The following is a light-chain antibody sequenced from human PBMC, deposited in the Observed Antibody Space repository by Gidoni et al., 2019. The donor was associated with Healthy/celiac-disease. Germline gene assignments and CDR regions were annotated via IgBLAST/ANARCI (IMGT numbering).Light chain of an antibody. CDR3: QQYDNLPLT. Sequence: DSQMTKSTSSMSASVGDRVTITCQASQDISNYLIWYQQQPGKAPKLLIYYASNLETGVPSRFSGSGSGTDFTFTISSLQPEDSATYYCQQYDNLPLTFGGGTKVEIK. V-gene: IGKV1-33*01. J-gene: IGKJ4*01. CDR2: YAS. CDR1: QDISNY.